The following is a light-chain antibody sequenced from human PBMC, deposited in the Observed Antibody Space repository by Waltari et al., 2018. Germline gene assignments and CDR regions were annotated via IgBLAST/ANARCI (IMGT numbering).Light chain of an antibody. CDR2: KVS. V-gene: IGKV2-30*01. CDR3: MQGTYWPRT. Sequence: DVVMTQSPLSLPVTLGQPASISCRSSQSLVYRDGNNYLNWFHQRPGQSPRRLIYKVSNRDSGVPDRFSGSGSGTDFTLKISSVEAEDVGVYYCMQGTYWPRTFGQGTKVEIK. CDR1: QSLVYRDGNNY. J-gene: IGKJ1*01.